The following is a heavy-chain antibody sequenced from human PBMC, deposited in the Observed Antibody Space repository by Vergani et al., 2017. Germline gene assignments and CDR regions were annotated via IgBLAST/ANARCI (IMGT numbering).Heavy chain of an antibody. V-gene: IGHV5-51*01. Sequence: EVRLVQSGAVVKKSGESLKISCQASGYTFTNDWIGWVRQLPGEGFEWMGVIYPDDSVAKYSPSFQGRVTLSVDLSISTAYLHWKSLAASDSAMYYCARQSTFCGGDCFSVAVEDWGQGTMVTVSS. CDR2: IYPDDSVA. CDR1: GYTFTNDW. D-gene: IGHD2-21*02. CDR3: ARQSTFCGGDCFSVAVED. J-gene: IGHJ3*01.